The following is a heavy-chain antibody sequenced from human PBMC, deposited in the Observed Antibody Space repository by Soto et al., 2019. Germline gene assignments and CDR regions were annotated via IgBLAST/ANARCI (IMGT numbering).Heavy chain of an antibody. Sequence: SETLPLTCAVYGGSFSGYYWSWIRQPPGKGLEWIGEINHSGSTNYNPSLKSRVTISVDTSKNQFSLKLSSVTAADTAVYYCARAPPYYDFWSGYYTDYYYGMDVWGQGTTVTVSS. J-gene: IGHJ6*02. D-gene: IGHD3-3*01. V-gene: IGHV4-34*01. CDR2: INHSGST. CDR1: GGSFSGYY. CDR3: ARAPPYYDFWSGYYTDYYYGMDV.